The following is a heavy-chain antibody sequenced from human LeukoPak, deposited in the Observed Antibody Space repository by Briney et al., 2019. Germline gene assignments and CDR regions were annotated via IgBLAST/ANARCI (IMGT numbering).Heavy chain of an antibody. V-gene: IGHV3-21*01. CDR1: GFTFSSYS. J-gene: IGHJ6*03. Sequence: GGSLRLSCAASGFTFSSYSMNWVRQAPGKGLEWVSSISTSSSYIYYADSVKGRFTISRDNAKNSLYLQMNSLRAGDTGVYYCARVAVAGNRYYYYMDVWGKGTTVTVSS. CDR2: ISTSSSYI. CDR3: ARVAVAGNRYYYYMDV. D-gene: IGHD6-19*01.